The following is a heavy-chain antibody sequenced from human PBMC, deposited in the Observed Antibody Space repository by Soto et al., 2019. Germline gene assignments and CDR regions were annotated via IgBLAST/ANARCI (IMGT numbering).Heavy chain of an antibody. Sequence: PSETLSLTCAVYGGSFSGYYWSWIRQPPGKGLEWIGEINHSGSTNYNPSLKSRVTISVDTSKNQFSLKLSSVTAADTAVYYCARGWQLWGNYYYMDVWGKGTTVTVSS. V-gene: IGHV4-34*01. D-gene: IGHD6-6*01. CDR1: GGSFSGYY. J-gene: IGHJ6*03. CDR2: INHSGST. CDR3: ARGWQLWGNYYYMDV.